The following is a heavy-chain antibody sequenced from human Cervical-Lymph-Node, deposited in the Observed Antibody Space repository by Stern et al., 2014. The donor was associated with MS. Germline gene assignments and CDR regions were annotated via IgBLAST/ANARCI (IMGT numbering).Heavy chain of an antibody. Sequence: VQLVESGAEVKKPGSSVKVSCKASGGTFSSYAITWVRPAPGQGLAWMGGISPILGTANYAQKFQGRVTITADESTRTAYMELSSLRSEDTAVYYCARGIVATIHTFWGQGTLVTVSS. J-gene: IGHJ4*02. CDR1: GGTFSSYA. V-gene: IGHV1-69*01. CDR3: ARGIVATIHTF. D-gene: IGHD5-12*01. CDR2: ISPILGTA.